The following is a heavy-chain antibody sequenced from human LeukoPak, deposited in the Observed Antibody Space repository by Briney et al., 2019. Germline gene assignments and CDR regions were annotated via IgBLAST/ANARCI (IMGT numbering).Heavy chain of an antibody. CDR2: IYNSGNT. CDR3: ARDRGYSYGYSDY. D-gene: IGHD5-18*01. J-gene: IGHJ4*02. V-gene: IGHV4-59*01. Sequence: SETLSLTCTVSGGSISSYYWTWIRQPPGKGLEWIAYIYNSGNTNYNPSLKSRVTISVDTSKNQFSLKLNSVTAADTAVYYCARDRGYSYGYSDYWGQGTLVTVSS. CDR1: GGSISSYY.